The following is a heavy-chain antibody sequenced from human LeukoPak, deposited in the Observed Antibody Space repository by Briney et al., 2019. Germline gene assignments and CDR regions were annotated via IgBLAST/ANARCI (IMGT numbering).Heavy chain of an antibody. Sequence: SGTLSLTCSVSGASNTSGRYYWGCMRQAPGKGLEWLGAIHYSGTPTFYNPSLESPASLYSIPCRHGFSLRLRSVTAADTAVYYCAAVGGDAKAGYWSQGTLVTVSS. D-gene: IGHD6-19*01. V-gene: IGHV4-39*02. J-gene: IGHJ4*02. CDR1: GASNTSGRYY. CDR2: IHYSGTPT. CDR3: AAVGGDAKAGY.